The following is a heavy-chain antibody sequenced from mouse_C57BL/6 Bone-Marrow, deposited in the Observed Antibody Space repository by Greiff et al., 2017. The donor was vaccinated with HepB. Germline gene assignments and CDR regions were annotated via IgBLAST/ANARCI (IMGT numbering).Heavy chain of an antibody. CDR2: LYPGDGDT. CDR1: GYAFSSSW. V-gene: IGHV1-82*01. J-gene: IGHJ2*01. Sequence: VQLQQSGPELVKPGASVKISCKASGYAFSSSWMNWVKQRPGKGLEWIGRLYPGDGDTNYNGKFKGKATLTADKSSSTAYMQLSSLTSEDSAVYFCARKRTGKDYFDYWGQGTTLTVSS. D-gene: IGHD4-1*01. CDR3: ARKRTGKDYFDY.